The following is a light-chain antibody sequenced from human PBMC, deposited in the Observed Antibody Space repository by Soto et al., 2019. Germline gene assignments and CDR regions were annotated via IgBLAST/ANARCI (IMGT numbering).Light chain of an antibody. CDR1: SSNIGINT. CDR2: SNN. CDR3: AAWDDSFLWV. J-gene: IGLJ3*02. V-gene: IGLV1-44*01. Sequence: QSVLTQPPSASGTPGQRVTISCSGSSSNIGINTVNWYQQLPGTAPKLLIYSNNQRPSGVPDRFSGSKSGTSASLAISGLQSEDEADYYCAAWDDSFLWVFGGGTKLTVL.